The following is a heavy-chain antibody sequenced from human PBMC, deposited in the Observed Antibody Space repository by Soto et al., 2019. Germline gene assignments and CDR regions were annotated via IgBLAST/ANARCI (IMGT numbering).Heavy chain of an antibody. CDR3: TRRAGDYPYYYGMDV. D-gene: IGHD4-17*01. CDR2: ISSSSNAI. V-gene: IGHV3-48*02. J-gene: IGHJ6*02. CDR1: GFTFSNYN. Sequence: PGGSLRLSCAASGFTFSNYNMNWVRQAPGKGLEWVSYISSSSNAIYYADSVRGRFTISRDNAKNSLFLQMNSLRDEDTAVYYCTRRAGDYPYYYGMDVWGQGTTVTVSS.